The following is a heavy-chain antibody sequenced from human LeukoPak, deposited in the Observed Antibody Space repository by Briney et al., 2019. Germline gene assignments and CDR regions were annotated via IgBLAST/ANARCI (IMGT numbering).Heavy chain of an antibody. CDR3: AGGATPGVF. CDR1: GGSFSDYY. Sequence: PSETLSLTCAVYGGSFSDYYWSWIRQPPGKGLEWIGEINQSGTTNYNPSLKSRLTISLDTSKNHLFLKLTSATAADTALYYCAGGATPGVFWGRGILVTVSA. J-gene: IGHJ4*02. V-gene: IGHV4-34*01. CDR2: INQSGTT. D-gene: IGHD3-10*01.